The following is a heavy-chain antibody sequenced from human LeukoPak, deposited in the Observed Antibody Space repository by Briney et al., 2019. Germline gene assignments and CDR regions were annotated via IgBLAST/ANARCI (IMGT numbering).Heavy chain of an antibody. CDR2: INSDRSST. CDR1: GFTFSSYW. D-gene: IGHD4-17*01. V-gene: IGHV3-74*01. CDR3: ARVSPEGDYDY. J-gene: IGHJ4*02. Sequence: PGGSLRLSCAASGFTFSSYWMHWVRQAPGKGLVWVSRINSDRSSTSYADSVKGRFTISRDNAKNTLYLQMNSLRAEDTAVYYCARVSPEGDYDYWGQGTLVTVSS.